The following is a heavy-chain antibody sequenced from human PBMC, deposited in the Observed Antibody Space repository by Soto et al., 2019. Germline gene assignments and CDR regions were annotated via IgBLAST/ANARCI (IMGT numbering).Heavy chain of an antibody. V-gene: IGHV3-21*01. Sequence: GGSLRLSCAASGFTFSSYSMNWVRQAPGKGLEWVSSISSSSSYIYYADSVKGRFTISRDNAKNSLYLQMNSLRAEDTAVYYCARDQGLWFGELLYLADYWGQGTLVTVSS. CDR2: ISSSSSYI. CDR1: GFTFSSYS. CDR3: ARDQGLWFGELLYLADY. J-gene: IGHJ4*02. D-gene: IGHD3-10*01.